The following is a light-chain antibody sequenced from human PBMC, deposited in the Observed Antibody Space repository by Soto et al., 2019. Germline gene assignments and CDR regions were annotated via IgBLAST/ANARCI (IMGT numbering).Light chain of an antibody. CDR2: GAY. CDR3: YQYGRSHPIP. V-gene: IGKV3-20*01. CDR1: QSFSSTY. J-gene: IGKJ5*01. Sequence: ESGFTHSPCTLSFSPWERPTLSCMSIQSFSSTYLAWYQKKPGQAPRLIIYGAYTRASGIPHRFSGSGSGTDFTLNISRLEPEDFAVYYCYQYGRSHPIPVAQVTRLEI.